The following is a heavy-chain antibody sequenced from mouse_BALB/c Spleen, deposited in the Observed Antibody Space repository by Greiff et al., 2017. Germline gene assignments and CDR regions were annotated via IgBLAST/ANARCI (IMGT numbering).Heavy chain of an antibody. CDR1: GYTFTSYT. D-gene: IGHD2-10*02. Sequence: QVQLQQSGAELARPGASVKMSCKASGYTFTSYTMHWVKQRPGQGLEWIGYINPSSGYTNYNQKFKDKATLTADKSSSTAYMQLSSLTSEDSAVYYGARTEYGNYGWFAGWGQGTLVTVSA. CDR2: INPSSGYT. CDR3: ARTEYGNYGWFAG. V-gene: IGHV1-4*01. J-gene: IGHJ3*01.